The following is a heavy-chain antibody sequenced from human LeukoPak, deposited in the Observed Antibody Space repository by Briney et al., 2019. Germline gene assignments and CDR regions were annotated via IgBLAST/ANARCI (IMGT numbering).Heavy chain of an antibody. CDR3: AKSWTASGLLVRLIDY. J-gene: IGHJ4*02. D-gene: IGHD5-12*01. Sequence: GGSLRLSCGVSGFTLRSYAMNWVRQAPGKGLEWVSGITGSGDSTYYADSVKARFTISRDNSKNTLYLQVNSLRAEDTAVYYCAKSWTASGLLVRLIDYWGQGTLVTVSS. V-gene: IGHV3-23*01. CDR1: GFTLRSYA. CDR2: ITGSGDST.